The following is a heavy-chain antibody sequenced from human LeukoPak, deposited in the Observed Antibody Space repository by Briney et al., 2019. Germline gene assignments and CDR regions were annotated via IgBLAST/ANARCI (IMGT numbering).Heavy chain of an antibody. CDR1: GFTFDDYA. J-gene: IGHJ4*02. D-gene: IGHD6-19*01. CDR3: AKNAPGWAVAGPFDY. Sequence: PGRSLRLSCAASGFTFDDYAMHWVRQAPGKGLGWVSGISWNSGSIGYADSVKGRFTISRDNAKNSLYLQMNSLRAEDTALYYCAKNAPGWAVAGPFDYWGEGTLVTVSS. V-gene: IGHV3-9*01. CDR2: ISWNSGSI.